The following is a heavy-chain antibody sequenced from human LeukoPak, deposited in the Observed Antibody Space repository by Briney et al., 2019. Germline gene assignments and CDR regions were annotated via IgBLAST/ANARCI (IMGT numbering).Heavy chain of an antibody. CDR3: AKDSTRHHIVVVTAILDY. J-gene: IGHJ4*02. Sequence: GGSLRLSCAASGFTFSSYAMHWVRQAPGKGLEWVAVISYDGSNKYYADSVKGRFTISRDNSKNTLYLQMNCLRAEDTALYYCAKDSTRHHIVVVTAILDYWGQGTLVTVSS. CDR2: ISYDGSNK. CDR1: GFTFSSYA. V-gene: IGHV3-30*04. D-gene: IGHD2-21*02.